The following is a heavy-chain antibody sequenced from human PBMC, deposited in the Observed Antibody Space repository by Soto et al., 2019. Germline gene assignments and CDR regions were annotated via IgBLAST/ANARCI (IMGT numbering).Heavy chain of an antibody. CDR3: ARLLTIFGPLSTPENGFDP. V-gene: IGHV4-39*01. CDR1: GGSISSSSYY. Sequence: KPSETLSLTCTVSGGSISSSSYYWGWIRQPPGKGLEWIGSIYYSGSTYYNPSLKSRVTISVDTSKNQFSLKLSSVTAADTAVYYCARLLTIFGPLSTPENGFDPWGQGTLVTVSS. D-gene: IGHD3-3*01. CDR2: IYYSGST. J-gene: IGHJ5*02.